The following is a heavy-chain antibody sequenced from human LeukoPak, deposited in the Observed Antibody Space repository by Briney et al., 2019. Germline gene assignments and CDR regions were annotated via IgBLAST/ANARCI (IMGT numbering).Heavy chain of an antibody. CDR2: IIPIFGTA. D-gene: IGHD6-19*01. V-gene: IGHV1-69*06. Sequence: ASVKVSCKASGGTFSSYAISWVRQAPGQGLEWMGGIIPIFGTANYAQKFQGRVTITADKSTSTAYMELGSLRSEDTAVYYCASRYSSGWFDYWGQGILVTVSS. CDR1: GGTFSSYA. J-gene: IGHJ5*01. CDR3: ASRYSSGWFDY.